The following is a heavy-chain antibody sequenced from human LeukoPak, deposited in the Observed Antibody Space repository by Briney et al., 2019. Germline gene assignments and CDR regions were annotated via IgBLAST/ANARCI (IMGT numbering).Heavy chain of an antibody. CDR3: AKAASSSWPSYYYGMDV. V-gene: IGHV3-23*01. Sequence: GGSLRLSCAASGFIFSSHSMSWVRQAPGKGLEWVSVITGSGGNTYYADSVKGRFTISKDNSKNTVYLQMSSLRVDDTAVYYCAKAASSSWPSYYYGMDVWGQGTTVTVSS. CDR2: ITGSGGNT. J-gene: IGHJ6*02. D-gene: IGHD6-13*01. CDR1: GFIFSSHS.